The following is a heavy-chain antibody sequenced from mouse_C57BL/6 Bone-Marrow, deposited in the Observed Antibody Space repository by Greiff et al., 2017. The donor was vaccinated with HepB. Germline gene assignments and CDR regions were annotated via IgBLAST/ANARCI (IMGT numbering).Heavy chain of an antibody. CDR3: ARSGGNYPYYAMDY. Sequence: VQLQQPGAELVKPGASVKMSCKASGYTFTSYWITWVKQRPGQGLEWIGDIYPGSGSTNYNEKFKSKATLTVDTSSSTAYMQLSSLTSEDSAVYYCARSGGNYPYYAMDYWGQVTSVTVSS. J-gene: IGHJ4*01. CDR1: GYTFTSYW. V-gene: IGHV1-55*01. D-gene: IGHD2-1*01. CDR2: IYPGSGST.